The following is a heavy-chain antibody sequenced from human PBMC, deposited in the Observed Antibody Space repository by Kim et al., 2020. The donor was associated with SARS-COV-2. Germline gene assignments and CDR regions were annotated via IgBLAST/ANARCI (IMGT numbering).Heavy chain of an antibody. CDR1: GFTFSNAW. D-gene: IGHD3-9*01. Sequence: GGSLRLSCAASGFTFSNAWMSWVRQAPGKGLEWVGRIKSKTDGGTTDYAAPVKGRFTISRDDSKNTLYLQMNSLKTEDTAVYYCTTVRLGILGYFDWLLSEYYFDYWGQGTLVTVSS. CDR3: TTVRLGILGYFDWLLSEYYFDY. V-gene: IGHV3-15*01. CDR2: IKSKTDGGTT. J-gene: IGHJ4*02.